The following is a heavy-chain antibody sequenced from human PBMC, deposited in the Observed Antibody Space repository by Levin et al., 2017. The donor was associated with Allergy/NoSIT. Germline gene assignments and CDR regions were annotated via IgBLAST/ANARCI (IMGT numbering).Heavy chain of an antibody. J-gene: IGHJ2*01. V-gene: IGHV3-30*18. CDR1: GFTFSSYG. CDR2: ISYDGSNK. Sequence: TGGSLRLSCAASGFTFSSYGMHWVRQAPGKGLEWVAVISYDGSNKYYADSVKGRFTISRDNSMNTLYLQMNSLRAEDTAVYYCAKDPSAATTVTTDWYFDLWGRGTLVTVSS. CDR3: AKDPSAATTVTTDWYFDL. D-gene: IGHD4-17*01.